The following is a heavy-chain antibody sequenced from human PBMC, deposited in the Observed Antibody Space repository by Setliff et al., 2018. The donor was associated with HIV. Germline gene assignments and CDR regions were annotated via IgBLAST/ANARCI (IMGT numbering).Heavy chain of an antibody. CDR3: AKRRGSGTLYDAFDP. Sequence: SSETLSLTCTVSGGSISSYYWSWIRQPPGKGLEWIGYIYDVGVTNYNPSLKNRVTISLDASQTRCSLTLASVTATDTAVYFCAKRRGSGTLYDAFDPWGQGILVTVSS. CDR2: IYDVGVT. J-gene: IGHJ5*02. CDR1: GGSISSYY. V-gene: IGHV4-59*08. D-gene: IGHD3-10*01.